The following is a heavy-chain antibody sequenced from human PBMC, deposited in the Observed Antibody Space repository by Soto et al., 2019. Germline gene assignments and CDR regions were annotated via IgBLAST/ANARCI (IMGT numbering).Heavy chain of an antibody. CDR1: GGTFSVYY. CDR2: INHSGST. CDR3: ARGGYSSSDMRYRRAFDI. V-gene: IGHV4-34*01. J-gene: IGHJ3*02. Sequence: PSGRMALTCAVYGGTFSVYYGSWIRQPPGKGLEWIGEINHSGSTNYNPSLKGRVTISVDTSKNQFSLKLSSVTAADTAVYYCARGGYSSSDMRYRRAFDIWGQGTMVTVSS. D-gene: IGHD6-6*01.